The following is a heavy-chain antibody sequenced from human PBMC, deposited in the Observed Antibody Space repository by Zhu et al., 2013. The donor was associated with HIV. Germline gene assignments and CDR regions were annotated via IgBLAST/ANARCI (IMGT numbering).Heavy chain of an antibody. CDR1: GYTFTSYY. CDR2: INPSGGST. J-gene: IGHJ6*02. D-gene: IGHD6-19*01. CDR3: ARDQLLTVAGASGYYYGMDV. V-gene: IGHV1-46*01. Sequence: QVQLVQSGAEVKKPGASVKVSCKASGYTFTSYYMHWVRQAPGQGLEWMGIINPSGGSTSYAQKFQGRVTMTRDTSTSTVYMELSSLRSEDTAVYYCARDQLLTVAGASGYYYGMDVWGQGTTVTVSS.